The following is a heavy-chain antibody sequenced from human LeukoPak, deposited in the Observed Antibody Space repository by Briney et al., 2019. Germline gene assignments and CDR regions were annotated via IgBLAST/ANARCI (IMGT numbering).Heavy chain of an antibody. CDR2: ISGYNGNT. CDR3: ARESTPYGGYAYYFDY. D-gene: IGHD5-12*01. Sequence: ASVKVSCKASGYTFTSYGIGWVRQAPGQGLEWMGWISGYNGNTNYAQKLQGRVTMTTDTSTSTAYMDLRSLRSDDTAVYYCARESTPYGGYAYYFDYWGQGTLVTVSS. V-gene: IGHV1-18*01. CDR1: GYTFTSYG. J-gene: IGHJ4*02.